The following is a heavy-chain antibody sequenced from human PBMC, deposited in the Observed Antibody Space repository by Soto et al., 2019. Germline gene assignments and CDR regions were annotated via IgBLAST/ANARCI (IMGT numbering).Heavy chain of an antibody. Sequence: TGGSLRLSCAASGFTFSSYGMHWVRQAPGKGLEWVAVISYDGSNKYYADSVKGRFTISRDNSKNTLYLQMNSLRAEDTAVYYCAKDGDYDILTGYYFYYYYGMDVWGQGTTVTVSS. D-gene: IGHD3-9*01. CDR1: GFTFSSYG. V-gene: IGHV3-30*18. CDR3: AKDGDYDILTGYYFYYYYGMDV. J-gene: IGHJ6*02. CDR2: ISYDGSNK.